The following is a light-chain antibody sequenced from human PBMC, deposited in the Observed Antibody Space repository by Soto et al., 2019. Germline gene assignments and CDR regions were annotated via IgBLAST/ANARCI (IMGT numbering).Light chain of an antibody. Sequence: EIVLTQSPGTLSLSPGERATLSCRASQSVSSSYLAWYQQKPGQAPRLLTYGASSRATGIPDRFSGSGSETDFTLPISRLEPEDFAVYYCQQYGSSPPTFGQGTRLGIK. V-gene: IGKV3-20*01. CDR2: GAS. CDR1: QSVSSSY. CDR3: QQYGSSPPT. J-gene: IGKJ5*01.